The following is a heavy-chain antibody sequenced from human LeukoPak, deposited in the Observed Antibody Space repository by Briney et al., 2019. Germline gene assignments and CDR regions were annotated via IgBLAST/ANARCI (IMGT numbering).Heavy chain of an antibody. Sequence: ASVTVSFTASGYTFTIYDINWVRQAPGQGLEWLGWMNPNSGNTGYAQKFQGRVTMTRNTSISTAYMELSSLRSEDTAVYSCARGGDIVLMVYADYYGMDVWGQGTTVTVSS. CDR3: ARGGDIVLMVYADYYGMDV. CDR2: MNPNSGNT. CDR1: GYTFTIYD. J-gene: IGHJ6*02. V-gene: IGHV1-8*01. D-gene: IGHD2-8*01.